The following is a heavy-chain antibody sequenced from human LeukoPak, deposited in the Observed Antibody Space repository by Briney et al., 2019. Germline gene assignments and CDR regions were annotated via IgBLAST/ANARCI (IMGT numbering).Heavy chain of an antibody. V-gene: IGHV4-39*07. J-gene: IGHJ5*02. Sequence: SETLSLTCTVSGGSISSSSYYWAWVRQPPGKGLEWIGSIYYSGSTYYNPSLKSRVTISVDTSKNQFSLKLSSVTAADTAVYYCARAGDRITKNWFDPWGQGTLVTVSS. D-gene: IGHD3-10*01. CDR2: IYYSGST. CDR1: GGSISSSSYY. CDR3: ARAGDRITKNWFDP.